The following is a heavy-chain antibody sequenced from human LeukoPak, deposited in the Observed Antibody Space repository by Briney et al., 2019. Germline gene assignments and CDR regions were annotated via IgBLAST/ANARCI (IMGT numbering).Heavy chain of an antibody. Sequence: ASVKVSCKASGYTFTSYGISWVRQAPGQGLEWMGWISAYNGNTNYAQKLQGRVTMTTDTSTSTAYMELRSLRSDDTAVYYCARVGVVEMATSYFDYWGQGTLVTVSS. V-gene: IGHV1-18*01. CDR2: ISAYNGNT. D-gene: IGHD5-24*01. J-gene: IGHJ4*02. CDR1: GYTFTSYG. CDR3: ARVGVVEMATSYFDY.